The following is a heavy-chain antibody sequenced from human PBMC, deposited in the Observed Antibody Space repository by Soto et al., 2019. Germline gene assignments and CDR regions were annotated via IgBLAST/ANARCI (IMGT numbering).Heavy chain of an antibody. D-gene: IGHD3-9*01. J-gene: IGHJ4*02. CDR2: ISYDGSNK. CDR3: ARTFVLRYFDEPTHFDY. CDR1: GFTFSSYA. V-gene: IGHV3-30-3*01. Sequence: GGSLRLSCAASGFTFSSYAMHWVRQAPGKGLEWVAVISYDGSNKYYADSVKGRFTISRDNSKNTLYLQMNSLRAEDTAVYYCARTFVLRYFDEPTHFDYWGQGTLVTAPQ.